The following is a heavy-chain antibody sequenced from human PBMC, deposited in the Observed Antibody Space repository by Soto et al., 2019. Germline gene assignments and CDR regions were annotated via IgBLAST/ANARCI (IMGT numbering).Heavy chain of an antibody. J-gene: IGHJ4*02. V-gene: IGHV3-23*01. Sequence: DVQLLESGGGLVQHGESLRLSCAASGFTFSSYAMSWVRQAPGKGLEWVSVISGSDDSTYYADSVKGRFTISRDNSKNTLYLQMNSLRAEDTAVYYCAKRSSSSTFDYWGQGTLVTVSS. CDR3: AKRSSSSTFDY. CDR1: GFTFSSYA. CDR2: ISGSDDST. D-gene: IGHD6-6*01.